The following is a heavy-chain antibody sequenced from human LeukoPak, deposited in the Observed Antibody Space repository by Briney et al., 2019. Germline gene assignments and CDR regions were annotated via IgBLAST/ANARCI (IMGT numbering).Heavy chain of an antibody. D-gene: IGHD3-10*01. CDR2: IIPIFGTA. J-gene: IGHJ3*02. Sequence: ASVKVSCKASGGTFSSYAISWVRQAPGQGLEWMGRIIPIFGTANYAQKFQGRVTITTDESTSTAYMELSSLRSEDTAVYYCARDTYVLLWFGELSSAFDTWGQGTMVTVSS. V-gene: IGHV1-69*05. CDR1: GGTFSSYA. CDR3: ARDTYVLLWFGELSSAFDT.